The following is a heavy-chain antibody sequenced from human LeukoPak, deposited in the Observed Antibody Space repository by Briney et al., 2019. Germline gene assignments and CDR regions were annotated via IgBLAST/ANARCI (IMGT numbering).Heavy chain of an antibody. J-gene: IGHJ4*02. CDR3: ARVHIVVVTAKFDY. Sequence: SETLSLTYTVSGGSISSYYWSWIRQPPGKGLEWIGYIYYSGSTNYNPSLKSRVTISVDTSKDQFSLKLSSVTAADTAVYYCARVHIVVVTAKFDYWGQGTLVTVSS. CDR2: IYYSGST. CDR1: GGSISSYY. V-gene: IGHV4-59*12. D-gene: IGHD2-21*02.